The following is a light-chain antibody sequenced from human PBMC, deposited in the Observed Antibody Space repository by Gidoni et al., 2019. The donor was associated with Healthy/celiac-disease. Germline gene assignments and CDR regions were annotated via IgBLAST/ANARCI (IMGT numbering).Light chain of an antibody. CDR3: QQYYSTPWF. CDR1: QSVLYSSNNKNY. J-gene: IGKJ2*01. CDR2: WAS. V-gene: IGKV4-1*01. Sequence: DIVMTHSPDSLAVSLGERATINCKSSQSVLYSSNNKNYLAWYQQKPGQPPKLLIYWASTRESGVPDRFSGSGSGTDFTLTISSLQAEDVAVYYCQQYYSTPWFFGQGTKLEIK.